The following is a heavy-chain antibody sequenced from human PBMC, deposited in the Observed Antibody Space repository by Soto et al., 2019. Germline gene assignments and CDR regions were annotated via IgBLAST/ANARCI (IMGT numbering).Heavy chain of an antibody. D-gene: IGHD1-26*01. CDR2: ISGSGGST. CDR3: AKRGSGSYYID. CDR1: GFTFSSYA. J-gene: IGHJ4*02. V-gene: IGHV3-23*01. Sequence: EVQLLESGGGLVQPGGSLRLSCAASGFTFSSYAMRWVRQAPGKGLEWVSAISGSGGSTYYADSVKGRFTISRDNSKNTLYPQMNSLRAEDTAVYYCAKRGSGSYYIDWGQGTLVTVSS.